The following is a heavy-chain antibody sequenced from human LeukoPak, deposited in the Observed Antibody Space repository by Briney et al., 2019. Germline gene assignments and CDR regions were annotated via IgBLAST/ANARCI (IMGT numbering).Heavy chain of an antibody. CDR1: GGSISSGGYY. J-gene: IGHJ6*02. D-gene: IGHD3-22*01. CDR3: ARVTRVYDSSGSNRLYYYYGMDV. V-gene: IGHV4-31*03. CDR2: IYYSGST. Sequence: SETLSLTCTVSGGSISSGGYYWSWIRQHPGKGLEWIGYIYYSGSTYYNPSLKSRVTISVDTSKNQFSLKLSSVTAADTAVYYCARVTRVYDSSGSNRLYYYYGMDVWGQGTTVTVSS.